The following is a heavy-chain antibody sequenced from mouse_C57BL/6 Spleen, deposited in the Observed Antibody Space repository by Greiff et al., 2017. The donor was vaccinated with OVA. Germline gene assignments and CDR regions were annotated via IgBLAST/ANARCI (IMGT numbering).Heavy chain of an antibody. CDR2: IWSGGST. CDR1: GFSLTSYG. D-gene: IGHD2-4*01. CDR3: ARKGDYEGENYFDY. J-gene: IGHJ2*01. V-gene: IGHV2-2*01. Sequence: VQRVESGPGLVQPSQSLSITCTVSGFSLTSYGVHWVRQSPGKGLEWLGVIWSGGSTDYNAAFISRLSISKDNSKSQVFFKMNSLQADDTAIYYCARKGDYEGENYFDYWGQGTTLTVSS.